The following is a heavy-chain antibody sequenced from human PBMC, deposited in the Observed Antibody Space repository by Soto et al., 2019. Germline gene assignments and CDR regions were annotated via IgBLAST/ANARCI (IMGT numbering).Heavy chain of an antibody. CDR1: GYTFTAYY. CDR3: ARGITLTGCEPPHLDY. D-gene: IGHD2-15*01. CDR2: INPNSGVR. Sequence: ASVKVSCKASGYTFTAYYLHWVRQAHGQGLEWMGWINPNSGVRNYEQKFQGRVTMTRDASINTAYMELSSLRSDDTAVYYCARGITLTGCEPPHLDYWGQRTMVTVSS. J-gene: IGHJ4*02. V-gene: IGHV1-2*02.